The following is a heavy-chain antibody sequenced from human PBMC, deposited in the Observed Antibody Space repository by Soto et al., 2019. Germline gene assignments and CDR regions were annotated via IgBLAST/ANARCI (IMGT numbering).Heavy chain of an antibody. V-gene: IGHV3-7*03. CDR1: GFTFSKFW. CDR3: ARLLLYSASGRGWFDP. J-gene: IGHJ5*02. Sequence: DVQLVESGGGLVQPGGSLRLSCTASGFTFSKFWMSWVRQAPGKGLEWVANIKHDGSQSYYVDSVKGRFTISRDNAKNSLYLQVNSLRVDDTAVYYCARLLLYSASGRGWFDPRGQGTLGTVSS. CDR2: IKHDGSQS. D-gene: IGHD2-2*02.